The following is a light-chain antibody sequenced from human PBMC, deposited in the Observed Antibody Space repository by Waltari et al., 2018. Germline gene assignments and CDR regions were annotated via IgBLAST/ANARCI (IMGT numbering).Light chain of an antibody. J-gene: IGLJ1*01. V-gene: IGLV2-14*01. CDR3: SSYTSSTTLLYV. Sequence: QSALTHPASVSGSPGQSITLSCTGTRSEVGAYNSVSRYQQHPGKPPQLTIYEVSNRPSGISNRFSGSKSGYTASLTISGLQAEDEAEYYCSSYTSSTTLLYVFGTGTKVTVL. CDR1: RSEVGAYNS. CDR2: EVS.